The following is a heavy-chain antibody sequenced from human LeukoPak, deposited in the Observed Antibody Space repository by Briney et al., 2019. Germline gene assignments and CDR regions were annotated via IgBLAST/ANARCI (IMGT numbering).Heavy chain of an antibody. D-gene: IGHD3-22*01. CDR3: ARPYYYDSRIDP. J-gene: IGHJ5*02. CDR2: MYYSGST. Sequence: SQTLSLTCTVSGGSISSGDYYWSWIRQPPGKGLEWIAYMYYSGSTYYNPSLKSRVTMSADTSKNQLSLKLSSVTAANTAVYYCARPYYYDSRIDPWGQGILVTVSS. V-gene: IGHV4-30-4*01. CDR1: GGSISSGDYY.